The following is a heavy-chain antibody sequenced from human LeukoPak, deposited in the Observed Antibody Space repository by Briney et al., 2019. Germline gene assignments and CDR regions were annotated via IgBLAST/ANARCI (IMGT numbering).Heavy chain of an antibody. CDR1: GGSISSYY. D-gene: IGHD3-3*01. CDR3: AGATKIYDFWSGYLAFQH. V-gene: IGHV4-4*07. J-gene: IGHJ1*01. CDR2: IYTSGST. Sequence: PSETLSLTCTVSGGSISSYYWSWIRQPAGKGLEWIGRIYTSGSTNYNPSLKSRVTMSVDTSKNQFSLKLSSVTAADTAVYYCAGATKIYDFWSGYLAFQHWGQGTLVTVSS.